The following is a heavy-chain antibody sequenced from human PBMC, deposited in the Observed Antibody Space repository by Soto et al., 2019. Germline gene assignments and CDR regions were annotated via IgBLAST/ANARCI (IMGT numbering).Heavy chain of an antibody. D-gene: IGHD4-17*01. CDR1: GGTFSSYA. J-gene: IGHJ6*02. CDR2: IIPIFGTA. V-gene: IGHV1-69*12. CDR3: ATVTTELMKDYYGMDV. Sequence: QVQLVQSGAEVKKPGSSVKVSCKASGGTFSSYAISWVRQAPGQGLEWMGGIIPIFGTANYAQKFQGRVTITADESTSTAYMELSSLRSEDTAVYYCATVTTELMKDYYGMDVWGQGTTVTVSS.